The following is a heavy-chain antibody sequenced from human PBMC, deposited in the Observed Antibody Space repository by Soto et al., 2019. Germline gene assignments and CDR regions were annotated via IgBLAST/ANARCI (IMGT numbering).Heavy chain of an antibody. CDR1: GFDFSNYW. J-gene: IGHJ5*01. Sequence: GGSLRLSCGASGFDFSNYWMHWVRQAPGKGLVWVSRINGDGSDIKYADSAKGRFTISRDNAKNTVYLQMNSLRADDTAVYYCARDQTTGDWFDSWGQGALVTVSS. V-gene: IGHV3-74*03. CDR3: ARDQTTGDWFDS. CDR2: INGDGSDI. D-gene: IGHD4-17*01.